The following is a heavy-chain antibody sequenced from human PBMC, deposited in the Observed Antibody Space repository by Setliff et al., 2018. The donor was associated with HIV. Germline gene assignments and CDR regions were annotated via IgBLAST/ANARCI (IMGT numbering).Heavy chain of an antibody. J-gene: IGHJ5*02. D-gene: IGHD3-10*01. CDR3: ARDHVFGSRTGFDP. V-gene: IGHV4-4*02. Sequence: SETLSLTCAVSGGPLNSRNWWSRVRQPPGKGLEWIGEVFHSGSANSNASLRSRVMISVDTSKNQFSLKLSAVTAADTAVYYCARDHVFGSRTGFDPWGPGILVTVSS. CDR2: VFHSGSA. CDR1: GGPLNSRNW.